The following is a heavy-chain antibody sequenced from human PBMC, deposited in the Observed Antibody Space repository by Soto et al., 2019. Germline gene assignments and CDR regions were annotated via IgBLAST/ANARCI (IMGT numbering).Heavy chain of an antibody. Sequence: PGESLKISCKGSGYSFTSYWISWVRQMPGKGLEWMGRIDPSDSYTNYSPSFQGHVTIPADKSISTAYLQWSSLKASDTAMYYCARHGCSNYDYYYYYGMDVWGQGTTVTVSS. CDR3: ARHGCSNYDYYYYYGMDV. CDR2: IDPSDSYT. D-gene: IGHD4-4*01. CDR1: GYSFTSYW. V-gene: IGHV5-10-1*01. J-gene: IGHJ6*02.